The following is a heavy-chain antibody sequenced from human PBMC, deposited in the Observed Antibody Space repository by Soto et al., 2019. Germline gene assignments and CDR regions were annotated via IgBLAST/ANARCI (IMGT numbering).Heavy chain of an antibody. D-gene: IGHD3-9*01. V-gene: IGHV4-59*01. Sequence: PSETLSLTCTVSGGSISSYYWSWIRQPPGKGQEWIGYIYYSGSTNYNPSLKSRVTISVDTSKNQFSLKLSPVTAADTAVYYCARFRVYDILTGPHEGAFYIWGRGTMDPVSS. CDR2: IYYSGST. CDR1: GGSISSYY. CDR3: ARFRVYDILTGPHEGAFYI. J-gene: IGHJ3*02.